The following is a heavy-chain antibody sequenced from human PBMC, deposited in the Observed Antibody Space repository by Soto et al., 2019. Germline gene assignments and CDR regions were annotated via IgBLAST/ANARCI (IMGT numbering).Heavy chain of an antibody. CDR1: GFTFSSYA. CDR3: AKDRGWYSYYYYGMDV. V-gene: IGHV3-30*04. J-gene: IGHJ6*02. CDR2: ISYDGKNK. Sequence: AGGSLRHSCAASGFTFSSYAMHWVRQAPGKGLEWVAVISYDGKNKYYADSVKGRFTISRDNSKNTLYLQMNSLRAEDTAVYYCAKDRGWYSYYYYGMDVWGQGTTVTVSS. D-gene: IGHD6-19*01.